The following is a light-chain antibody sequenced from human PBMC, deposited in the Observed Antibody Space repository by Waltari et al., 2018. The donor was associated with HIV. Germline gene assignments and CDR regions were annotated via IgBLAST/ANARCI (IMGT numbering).Light chain of an antibody. V-gene: IGLV1-40*01. CDR2: GNS. CDR3: QSYDSSLSGSV. J-gene: IGLJ3*02. CDR1: SPTLGAGYA. Sequence: QSVLTQPPSVSGAPGQRVTIPCPGRSPTLGAGYAVPWYQQLPGTAPKLLIYGNSNRPSGVPDRFSGSKSGTSASLAITGLQAEDEADYYCQSYDSSLSGSVFGGGTKLTVL.